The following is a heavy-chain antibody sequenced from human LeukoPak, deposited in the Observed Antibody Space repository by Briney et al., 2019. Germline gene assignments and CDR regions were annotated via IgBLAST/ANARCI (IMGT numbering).Heavy chain of an antibody. J-gene: IGHJ5*02. V-gene: IGHV3-11*01. CDR2: ISSSGSNI. CDR3: ARASRSGYAFDT. CDR1: GFTFTDYY. Sequence: GGSLRLSCAASGFTFTDYYMTWIRQAPGKGLEWVSYISSSGSNIYSADSVKGRFTISRDSAKNSLFLQMSSLRVEDTAVYYCARASRSGYAFDTWGQGTLVTVSS. D-gene: IGHD3-3*01.